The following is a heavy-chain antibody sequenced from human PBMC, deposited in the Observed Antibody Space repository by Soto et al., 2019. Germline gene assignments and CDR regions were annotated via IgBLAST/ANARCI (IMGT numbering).Heavy chain of an antibody. D-gene: IGHD3-10*01. J-gene: IGHJ5*02. CDR2: ISSSSSTI. V-gene: IGHV3-48*02. CDR1: GFTFSSYS. Sequence: PGGSLRLSCAASGFTFSSYSMNGVRQAPGKGLEWVSYISSSSSTIYYADSGKGRFTISTDNAKNYLYLQINSLRDEDTAVYYVEREGNPLNWFDPWGQVNLVTVSS. CDR3: EREGNPLNWFDP.